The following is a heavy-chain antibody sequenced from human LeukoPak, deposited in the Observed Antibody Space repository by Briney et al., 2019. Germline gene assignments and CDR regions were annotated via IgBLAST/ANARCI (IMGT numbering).Heavy chain of an antibody. V-gene: IGHV4-4*07. D-gene: IGHD6-13*01. CDR2: IYSTGST. CDR3: ARGIADPYALDS. J-gene: IGHJ5*01. CDR1: GGSINFYY. Sequence: PSETLSLTCTVSGGSINFYYWSWIRQPAGKGLEWIGRIYSTGSTNYSPSLKSRVTMSVDKSKNQFSLNLSSVTAADTAVYYCARGIADPYALDSSGQGTLVTVSS.